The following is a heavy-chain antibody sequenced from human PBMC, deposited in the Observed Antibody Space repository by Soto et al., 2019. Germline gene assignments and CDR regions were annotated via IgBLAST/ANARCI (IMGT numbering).Heavy chain of an antibody. Sequence: PSETLSLTCTVSGGSISSGDYYWSCIRQPPGKGLEWIGYIYYSGSTNYNPSLKSRVTISVDTSKNQFSLKLSSVTAADTAVYYCARRYGGSIDYWGQGTLVTVSS. CDR2: IYYSGST. V-gene: IGHV4-61*08. D-gene: IGHD2-15*01. J-gene: IGHJ4*02. CDR1: GGSISSGDYY. CDR3: ARRYGGSIDY.